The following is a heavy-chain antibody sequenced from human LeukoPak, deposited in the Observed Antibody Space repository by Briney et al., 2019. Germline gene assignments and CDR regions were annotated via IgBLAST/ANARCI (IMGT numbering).Heavy chain of an antibody. Sequence: PGRSLRLSCAASVFAFSSYALHWVRQAPGKGLEWVTFISFDGSNKYYADSVKGRFTISRDNSKNTLYLQMYSLRPEDTAMYYCARDISGSPFDPWAQGTLVTVSS. J-gene: IGHJ5*02. D-gene: IGHD1-26*01. CDR2: ISFDGSNK. V-gene: IGHV3-30*04. CDR3: ARDISGSPFDP. CDR1: VFAFSSYA.